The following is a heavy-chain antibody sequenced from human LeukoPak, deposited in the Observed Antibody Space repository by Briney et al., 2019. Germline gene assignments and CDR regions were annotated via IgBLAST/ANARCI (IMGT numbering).Heavy chain of an antibody. D-gene: IGHD2-2*01. Sequence: GGSLRLSCAASGFTFSSYGMHWVRQAPGKGLEWVAFIRYDGSNKYYADSVKGRFTISRDNSKNTLYLQMNSLRAEDTAVYYCAKDFEIPAAYDHYGGQGTLVTVSS. J-gene: IGHJ4*02. V-gene: IGHV3-30*02. CDR3: AKDFEIPAAYDHY. CDR1: GFTFSSYG. CDR2: IRYDGSNK.